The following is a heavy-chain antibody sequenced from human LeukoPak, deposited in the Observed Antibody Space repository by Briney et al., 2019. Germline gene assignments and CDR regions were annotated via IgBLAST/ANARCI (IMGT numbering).Heavy chain of an antibody. CDR2: INPNSGGT. J-gene: IGHJ6*02. D-gene: IGHD1-1*01. CDR1: GYTFTGYY. CDR3: ARDRVNWNDDVYYYYYYGMDV. Sequence: VASVKVSCKASGYTFTGYYMHWVRQAPGQGLEWMGWINPNSGGTNYAQKFQGRFTMTRDTSISTAYMELSRLRSDDTAVYYCARDRVNWNDDVYYYYYYGMDVWGQGTTVTVSS. V-gene: IGHV1-2*02.